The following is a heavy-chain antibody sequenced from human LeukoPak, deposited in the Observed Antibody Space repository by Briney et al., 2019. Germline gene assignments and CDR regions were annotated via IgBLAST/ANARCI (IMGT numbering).Heavy chain of an antibody. CDR2: IYYSGST. CDR1: GGSISSSSYY. J-gene: IGHJ4*02. Sequence: PSETLSLTCTVSGGSISSSSYYWGWIRQPPGKGLEWIGSIYYSGSTYYNPSPKSRVTISVDTSKNQFSLKLSSVTAADTAVYHCARNRVRFFDYWGQGTLVTVSS. V-gene: IGHV4-39*01. CDR3: ARNRVRFFDY. D-gene: IGHD4-17*01.